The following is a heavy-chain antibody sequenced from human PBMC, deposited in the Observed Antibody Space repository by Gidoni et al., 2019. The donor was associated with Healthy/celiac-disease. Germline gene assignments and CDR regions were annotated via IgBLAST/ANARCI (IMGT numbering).Heavy chain of an antibody. D-gene: IGHD5-12*01. Sequence: EVQLVESGGGLVKPGGSLRLSCAASGFTFSNAWMSWVRQAPGKGLEWVGRIKSKTDGGTTDYAAPVKGRFTISRDDSKNTLYLQMNSLKTEDTAVYYCTTHNIRGGYDFIDYWGQGTLVTVSS. CDR2: IKSKTDGGTT. CDR3: TTHNIRGGYDFIDY. CDR1: GFTFSNAW. J-gene: IGHJ4*02. V-gene: IGHV3-15*01.